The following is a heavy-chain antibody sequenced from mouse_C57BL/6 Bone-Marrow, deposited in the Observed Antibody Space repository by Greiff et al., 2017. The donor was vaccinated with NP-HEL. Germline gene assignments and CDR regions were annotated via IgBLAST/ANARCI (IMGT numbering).Heavy chain of an antibody. J-gene: IGHJ2*01. Sequence: VQLQQSGPELVKPGASVKISCKASGYTFTDYYINWVKQRPGQGLEWIGWIFPGSGSTYYNEKFKGKATLTVDKSSSTAYMLLSSLTSEDSAVYFCARSGIRSYYGSSSYYFDYWGQGTTLTVSS. CDR2: IFPGSGST. V-gene: IGHV1-75*01. CDR3: ARSGIRSYYGSSSYYFDY. D-gene: IGHD1-1*01. CDR1: GYTFTDYY.